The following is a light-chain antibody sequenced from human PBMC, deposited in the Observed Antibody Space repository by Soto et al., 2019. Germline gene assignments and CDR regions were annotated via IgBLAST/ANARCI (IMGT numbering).Light chain of an antibody. V-gene: IGKV1-5*01. CDR2: DAS. CDR3: QQYNSYLVT. CDR1: QSISGW. J-gene: IGKJ4*01. Sequence: DLQMTHSSSTMSGSGGNRVTITCRASQSISGWLAWYQQKPGKAPKLLMYDASSLQSGVPSRFSGSGSGTEFTLTISSLQPDDFATYYCQQYNSYLVTFGGGTKVDIK.